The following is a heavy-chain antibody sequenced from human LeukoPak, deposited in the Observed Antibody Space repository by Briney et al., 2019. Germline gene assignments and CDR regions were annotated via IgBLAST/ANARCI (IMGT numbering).Heavy chain of an antibody. CDR2: ISWNSGSI. Sequence: GGSLRLSCAASGFTFSSYEMNWVRQAPGKGLEWVSGISWNSGSIGYADSVKGRFTISRDNAKNSLYLQMNSLRAEDMALYYCAKDMFRDGYNSYFDYWGQGTLVTVSS. J-gene: IGHJ4*02. CDR3: AKDMFRDGYNSYFDY. V-gene: IGHV3-9*03. CDR1: GFTFSSYE. D-gene: IGHD5-24*01.